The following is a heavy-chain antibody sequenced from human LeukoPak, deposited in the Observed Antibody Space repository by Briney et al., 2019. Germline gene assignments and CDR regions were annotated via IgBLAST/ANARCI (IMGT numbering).Heavy chain of an antibody. CDR3: ARGVVVAATLDY. D-gene: IGHD2-15*01. CDR2: IYYSGST. V-gene: IGHV4-30-4*01. CDR1: GGSISSGDDY. J-gene: IGHJ4*02. Sequence: SQTLSLTCTVSGGSISSGDDYWSWIRQPPGKGLEWIGYIYYSGSTYYNPSLKSRVTISVDTSKNQFSLKLSSVTAADTAVYYCARGVVVAATLDYWGQGTLVTVSS.